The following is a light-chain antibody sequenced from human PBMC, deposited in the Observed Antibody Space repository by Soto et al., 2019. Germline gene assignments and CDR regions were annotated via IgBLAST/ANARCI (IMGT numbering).Light chain of an antibody. J-gene: IGLJ1*01. CDR3: SSYTSSSSYV. Sequence: QSALTQPASVSGSPGQSIAISCTGNNSDVGAYNSVSWYQQYPGKAPKLMIHDVSNRPSGVFDRFSGSKSGNTASLTISGLQAEDEADYYCSSYTSSSSYVFGSGTKVTVL. CDR2: DVS. CDR1: NSDVGAYNS. V-gene: IGLV2-14*01.